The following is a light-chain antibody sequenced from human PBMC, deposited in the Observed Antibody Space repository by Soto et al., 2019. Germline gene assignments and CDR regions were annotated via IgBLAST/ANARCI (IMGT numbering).Light chain of an antibody. CDR1: QSISSY. J-gene: IGKJ3*01. CDR3: QQSYSTPLVT. CDR2: AAS. Sequence: DIQMTQSPSSLSASVGDRVTITCRAGQSISSYLNWYQQKPGKAPKLLIYAASSLQSGVPSRFSGSGSGTDFTLTISSLQPEDFATYYCQQSYSTPLVTFGPGTKVDIK. V-gene: IGKV1-39*01.